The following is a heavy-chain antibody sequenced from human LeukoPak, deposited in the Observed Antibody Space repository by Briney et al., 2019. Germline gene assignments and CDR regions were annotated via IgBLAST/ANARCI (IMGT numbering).Heavy chain of an antibody. D-gene: IGHD3-10*01. CDR2: IKQDGSEK. J-gene: IGHJ6*03. CDR1: GFTFSSYW. Sequence: PGGSLRLSCAASGFTFSSYWMSWVRQAPGKGLEWVANIKQDGSEKYYVDSVKGRFIISRDNAKNSLYLQMNSLRAEDTAVYYCAKGAFRDQVQGYYYMDVWGKGTTVTVPS. V-gene: IGHV3-7*01. CDR3: AKGAFRDQVQGYYYMDV.